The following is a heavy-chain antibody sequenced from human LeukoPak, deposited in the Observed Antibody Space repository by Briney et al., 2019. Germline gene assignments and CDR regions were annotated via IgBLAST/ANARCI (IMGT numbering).Heavy chain of an antibody. CDR2: INSDGSWT. Sequence: TGGSLGLSCAASSNYWMHRVRQAPGKGLVWVSHINSDGSWTSYADSVKGRFTISKDNAKNTVYLQMNSLRAEDTAVYYCVSFYETYWGRGTLVTVSS. V-gene: IGHV3-74*01. CDR3: VSFYETY. D-gene: IGHD2/OR15-2a*01. CDR1: SNYW. J-gene: IGHJ4*02.